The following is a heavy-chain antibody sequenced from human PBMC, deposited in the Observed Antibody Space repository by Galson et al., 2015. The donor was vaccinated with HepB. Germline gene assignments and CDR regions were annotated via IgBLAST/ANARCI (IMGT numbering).Heavy chain of an antibody. D-gene: IGHD6-13*01. J-gene: IGHJ1*01. CDR2: INAGNGNT. CDR1: GYTFTSYA. V-gene: IGHV1-3*01. Sequence: SVKVSCKASGYTFTSYAMHWVRQAPGQRLEWMGWINAGNGNTKYSQKFQGRVTITRDTSASTAYMELSSLRSEDTAVYYCARSHIAAAGSRPTEYFQHWGQGTLVTVSS. CDR3: ARSHIAAAGSRPTEYFQH.